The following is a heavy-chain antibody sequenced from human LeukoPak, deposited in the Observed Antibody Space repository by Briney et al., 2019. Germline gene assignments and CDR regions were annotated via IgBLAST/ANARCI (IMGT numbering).Heavy chain of an antibody. D-gene: IGHD2-21*02. CDR3: ASNTATVFDY. CDR1: GGSISSGGYS. CDR2: VYYSGST. V-gene: IGHV4-61*08. Sequence: PAETLSLTCAVSGGSISSGGYSWSWIRQPPGKGLEWIGYVYYSGSTEYNPSLRSRVTMSLEMSKHQFSLNLTSVTAADTAVYYCASNTATVFDYWGQGALVTVSS. J-gene: IGHJ4*02.